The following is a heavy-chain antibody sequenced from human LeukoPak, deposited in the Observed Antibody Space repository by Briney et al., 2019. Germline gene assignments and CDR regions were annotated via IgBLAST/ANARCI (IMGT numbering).Heavy chain of an antibody. D-gene: IGHD3-10*01. V-gene: IGHV1-69*04. CDR1: GGTFSSYA. CDR2: IIPILGIA. Sequence: ASVKVSCKASGGTFSSYAISWVRQAPGQGLEWMGRIIPILGIANYAQKFQGRVTITADKSTSTAYMELSSLRSEDTAVYYCARAFFGGSGSPVAFDIWGQGTMVTVSS. CDR3: ARAFFGGSGSPVAFDI. J-gene: IGHJ3*02.